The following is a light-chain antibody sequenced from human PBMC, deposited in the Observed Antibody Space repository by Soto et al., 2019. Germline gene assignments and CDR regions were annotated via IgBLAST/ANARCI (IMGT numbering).Light chain of an antibody. J-gene: IGLJ3*02. CDR2: STN. Sequence: QAVVSQEPSFSVSPGGTVTLTCGLSYGSVSTSYYPSWYQQTPGQAPRTLIYSTNTRSSGVPDRFSGSILGNKAALTITGAQADDESDYYCVLYMGSGIWGFGGGTKVTVL. CDR1: YGSVSTSYY. V-gene: IGLV8-61*01. CDR3: VLYMGSGIWG.